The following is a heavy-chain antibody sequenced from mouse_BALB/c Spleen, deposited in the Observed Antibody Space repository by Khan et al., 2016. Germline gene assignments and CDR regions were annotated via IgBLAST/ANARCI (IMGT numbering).Heavy chain of an antibody. D-gene: IGHD2-14*01. CDR3: ASEGVRRGFAY. CDR2: ISDGGSYT. J-gene: IGHJ3*01. Sequence: EVELVESGGGLVKPGGSLKLSCAASGFTFSDYYMYWVRQTPEKRLEWVATISDGGSYTYYPDSVKGRFTISRDNAKNNLYLQMSSLKSEDTAMYYCASEGVRRGFAYWGQGTLVTVSA. CDR1: GFTFSDYY. V-gene: IGHV5-4*02.